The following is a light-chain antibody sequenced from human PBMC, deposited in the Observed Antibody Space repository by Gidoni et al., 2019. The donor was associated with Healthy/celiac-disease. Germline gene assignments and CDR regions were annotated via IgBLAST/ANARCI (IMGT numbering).Light chain of an antibody. Sequence: IVMTQSPATLSVSQGERATLSCRASQSVSSNLAWYQQKPGQSPRLLIYGASTRATGIPARFSGSGSGTEFTLTISSLQSEDFAVYYCQQYNNWPPMYTFGQGTKLEIK. CDR3: QQYNNWPPMYT. V-gene: IGKV3-15*01. CDR1: QSVSSN. J-gene: IGKJ2*01. CDR2: GAS.